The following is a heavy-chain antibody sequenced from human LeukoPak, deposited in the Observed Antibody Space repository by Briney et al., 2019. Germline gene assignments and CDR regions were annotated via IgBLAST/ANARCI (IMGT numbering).Heavy chain of an antibody. CDR3: ARRWNYGRNYYIDV. V-gene: IGHV4-34*01. CDR1: VGSFSNYY. J-gene: IGHJ6*03. D-gene: IGHD1-7*01. CDR2: INDNGRA. Sequence: PSETLSLTCAVYVGSFSNYYWNWIRQPPGKGLEWLGEINDNGRANYNPSLMSRVTVSVDTSKNQFSLRLTSVTATDTAVYYCARRWNYGRNYYIDVWGKGATVSVSS.